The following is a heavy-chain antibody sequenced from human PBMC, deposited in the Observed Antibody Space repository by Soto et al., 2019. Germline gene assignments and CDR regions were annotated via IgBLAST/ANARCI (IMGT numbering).Heavy chain of an antibody. Sequence: EVQLLESGGGLVQPGGSLRLSCEASGFSFSNYALSWVRQSPGKGLEWVSIFSAGGRAYYADSVKGRFTIAKDTSKNTLHLQASSLRAEDTAVYYCAKESMPEHYGDTLFDYWGQGTRVTVSS. D-gene: IGHD4-17*01. V-gene: IGHV3-23*01. CDR3: AKESMPEHYGDTLFDY. J-gene: IGHJ4*02. CDR2: FSAGGRA. CDR1: GFSFSNYA.